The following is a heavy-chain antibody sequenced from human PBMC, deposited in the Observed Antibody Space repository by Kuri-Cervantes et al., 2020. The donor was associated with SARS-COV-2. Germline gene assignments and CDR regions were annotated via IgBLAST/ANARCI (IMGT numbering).Heavy chain of an antibody. CDR3: ARAEYSVYI. CDR2: ISAYNGNT. CDR1: GYTFTSYY. D-gene: IGHD5/OR15-5a*01. V-gene: IGHV1-8*02. Sequence: ASVKVSCKASGYTFTSYYMHWVRQAPGQGLEWMGWISAYNGNTNYAQKLQGRVTMTRNTSISTAYMELSSLRSEDTAVYYRARAEYSVYIWGQGTLVTVPS. J-gene: IGHJ4*02.